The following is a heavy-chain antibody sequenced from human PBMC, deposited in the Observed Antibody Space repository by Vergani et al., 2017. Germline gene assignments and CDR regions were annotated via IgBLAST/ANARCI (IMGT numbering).Heavy chain of an antibody. Sequence: QVQLVQSGSELKKPGASVKVSCKASGYTFTSYAMNWVRQAPGQGLEWMGWINTNTGNPTYAQGFTGRFVFSLDTSVSTAYLQISSLKAEDTAVYYCARGPQVVPAAMGVDFDYWGQGTLVTVSS. CDR1: GYTFTSYA. CDR2: INTNTGNP. CDR3: ARGPQVVPAAMGVDFDY. J-gene: IGHJ4*02. V-gene: IGHV7-4-1*02. D-gene: IGHD2-2*01.